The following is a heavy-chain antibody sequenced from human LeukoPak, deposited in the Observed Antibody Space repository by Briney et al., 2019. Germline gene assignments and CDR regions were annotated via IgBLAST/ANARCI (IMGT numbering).Heavy chain of an antibody. Sequence: PGGSLRLSCAASGFTFSNAWMSWVSLAPGKGLERVTVISYDGSNKYYADSVKGRFTISRDNSKNTLYLQMNSLRAEDTAVYYCAREECSSSSSYFDYWGQGTLVTVSS. D-gene: IGHD6-6*01. CDR3: AREECSSSSSYFDY. CDR1: GFTFSNAW. V-gene: IGHV3-30-3*01. CDR2: ISYDGSNK. J-gene: IGHJ4*02.